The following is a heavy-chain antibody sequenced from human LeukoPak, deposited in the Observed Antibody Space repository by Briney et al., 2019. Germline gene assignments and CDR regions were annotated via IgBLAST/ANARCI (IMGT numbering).Heavy chain of an antibody. J-gene: IGHJ4*02. V-gene: IGHV3-23*01. CDR2: IGGSGAGT. CDR3: AKEQNSKGFFDY. D-gene: IGHD4-23*01. CDR1: GFTFSTYA. Sequence: GGSLRLSCAASGFTFSTYAMSWVRQAPGKGLEWVSTIGGSGAGTYYADSVKGRFTISRDNSKNTLYLQMNSLRAEDTAVYYCAKEQNSKGFFDYWGQGTLVTVSS.